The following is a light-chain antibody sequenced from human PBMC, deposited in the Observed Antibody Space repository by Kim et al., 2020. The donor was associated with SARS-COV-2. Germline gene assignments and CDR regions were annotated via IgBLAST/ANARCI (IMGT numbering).Light chain of an antibody. Sequence: SYELTQPPSLSVSPRQTATIACSGDKLEDKYVSWYQQKTGQAPVLVIFQDSRRPSGIPERFSGSSSGNTATLTISGTQAMDEADYYCQVWDSSTVVFGGGTQLTVL. J-gene: IGLJ2*01. CDR3: QVWDSSTVV. CDR1: KLEDKY. V-gene: IGLV3-1*01. CDR2: QDS.